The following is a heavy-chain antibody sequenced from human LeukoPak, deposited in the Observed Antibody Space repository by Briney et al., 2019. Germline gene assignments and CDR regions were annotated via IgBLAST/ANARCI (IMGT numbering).Heavy chain of an antibody. J-gene: IGHJ4*02. CDR3: AKSYDFWSGYYFDY. D-gene: IGHD3-3*01. V-gene: IGHV3-21*04. Sequence: GGSLRLSCAASGFTFSSYSMNWVRQAPGKGLEWVSSISSSSSYIYYADSVKGRFTISRDNSKNTLYLQMNSLRAEDTAVYYCAKSYDFWSGYYFDYWGQGTLVTVSS. CDR1: GFTFSSYS. CDR2: ISSSSSYI.